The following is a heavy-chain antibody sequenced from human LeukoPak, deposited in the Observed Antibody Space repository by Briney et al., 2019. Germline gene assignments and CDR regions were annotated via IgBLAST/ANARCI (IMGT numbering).Heavy chain of an antibody. CDR3: ARDSRIAAAGTSDY. CDR2: ISSSSSYI. Sequence: GGSLRLSCAASGFTFSSYEMNWVRQAPGKGLEWVSSISSSSSYIYYADSVKGRFTISRDNAKNSLYLQMNSLRAEDTAVYYCARDSRIAAAGTSDYWGQGTLVTVSS. D-gene: IGHD6-13*01. J-gene: IGHJ4*02. CDR1: GFTFSSYE. V-gene: IGHV3-21*01.